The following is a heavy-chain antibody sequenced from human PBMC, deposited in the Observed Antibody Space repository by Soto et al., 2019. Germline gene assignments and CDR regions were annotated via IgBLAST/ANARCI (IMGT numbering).Heavy chain of an antibody. CDR3: ARKSPKGVNYYGSGAATYYFVY. J-gene: IGHJ4*02. D-gene: IGHD3-10*01. Sequence: SETLCLTCTVSGGSISSGDYYWSWIRQPPGKGLEWIGYIYYSGSTYYNPSLKSRVTISVDTSKTQFSLKLSSVTAADTAVYYCARKSPKGVNYYGSGAATYYFVYWSQGTLVTVSS. CDR1: GGSISSGDYY. CDR2: IYYSGST. V-gene: IGHV4-30-4*01.